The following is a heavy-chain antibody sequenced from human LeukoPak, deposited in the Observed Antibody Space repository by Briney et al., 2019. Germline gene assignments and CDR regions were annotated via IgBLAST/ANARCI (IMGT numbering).Heavy chain of an antibody. Sequence: ASVKVSCKASGYTFTGYYMHWVRQAPGQGLEWMGWINPNSGGTNYAQKFQGRVTMTRDTSISTAYMELSRLRSDDTAVYYCARDSVVVPAAPADAFDIWGQGTMVTVSS. CDR2: INPNSGGT. CDR1: GYTFTGYY. CDR3: ARDSVVVPAAPADAFDI. V-gene: IGHV1-2*02. D-gene: IGHD2-2*01. J-gene: IGHJ3*02.